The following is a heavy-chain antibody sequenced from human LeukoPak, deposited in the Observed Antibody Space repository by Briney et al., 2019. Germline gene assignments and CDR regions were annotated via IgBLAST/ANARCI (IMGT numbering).Heavy chain of an antibody. Sequence: ASVKVSCKASGYTFTSYGISWVRQAPGQGLEWMGWISAYNGNTNYAQKLQGRVTMTTDTSTSTAYMELRSLGSDDTAVYYCARVYSSSWYKRAAWFDPWGQGTLVTVSS. CDR3: ARVYSSSWYKRAAWFDP. D-gene: IGHD6-13*01. V-gene: IGHV1-18*01. CDR1: GYTFTSYG. CDR2: ISAYNGNT. J-gene: IGHJ5*02.